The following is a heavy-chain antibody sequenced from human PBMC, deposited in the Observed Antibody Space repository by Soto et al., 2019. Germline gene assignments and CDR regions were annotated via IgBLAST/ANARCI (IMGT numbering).Heavy chain of an antibody. D-gene: IGHD3-3*01. CDR2: IFSNDEK. CDR3: ARTSVEDYDFGRGYYYYMDV. Sequence: QVTLKESGPVLVKPTETLTLTCTVSGFSLSNARMGVSWIRQPPGKALEWLAHIFSNDEKSYSTSLKSRLTISKDTSKSQVVLTMTNMDPVDTATYYCARTSVEDYDFGRGYYYYMDVWGKGTTVTVSS. J-gene: IGHJ6*03. V-gene: IGHV2-26*01. CDR1: GFSLSNARMG.